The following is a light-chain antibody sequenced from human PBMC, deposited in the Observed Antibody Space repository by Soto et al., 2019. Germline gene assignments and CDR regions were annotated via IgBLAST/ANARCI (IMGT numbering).Light chain of an antibody. V-gene: IGLV2-8*01. CDR3: SSYAGSNNLV. J-gene: IGLJ2*01. CDR2: EVS. CDR1: SSDVGGYNY. Sequence: QSALTQPPSASGSPGQSVTISCTGTSSDVGGYNYVSWYQQHPGKAPKLMIYEVSKRPSGVPDRFSGSKSCNTASLTVSGLQAKDEADYYCSSYAGSNNLVFGGGTKLTVL.